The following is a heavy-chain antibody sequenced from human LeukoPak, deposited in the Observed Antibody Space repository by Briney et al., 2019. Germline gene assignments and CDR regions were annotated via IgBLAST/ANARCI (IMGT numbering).Heavy chain of an antibody. V-gene: IGHV4-59*01. D-gene: IGHD4-17*01. CDR2: ISYIGST. Sequence: SETLSLTCTVSGGSISSYYWSGSRQPPGKGLEWIRYISYIGSTNYNPSLKTRVTISIDTSKNQFSLKLSSVTAADTAVYYCARDPTTVTKGLDIWGQGTMVTVSS. CDR1: GGSISSYY. CDR3: ARDPTTVTKGLDI. J-gene: IGHJ3*02.